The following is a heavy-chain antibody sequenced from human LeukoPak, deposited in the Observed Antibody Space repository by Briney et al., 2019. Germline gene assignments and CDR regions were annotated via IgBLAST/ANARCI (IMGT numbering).Heavy chain of an antibody. CDR3: ARDLYYDFWSGYQNMDV. D-gene: IGHD3-3*01. J-gene: IGHJ6*03. V-gene: IGHV1-2*02. Sequence: ASVKVSCKASGYTFTGYYMHWVRQAPGQGLEWMGWINPNSGGTNYAQKLQGRVTMTTDTSTSTAYMELRSLRSDDTAVYYCARDLYYDFWSGYQNMDVWGKGTTVTVSS. CDR2: INPNSGGT. CDR1: GYTFTGYY.